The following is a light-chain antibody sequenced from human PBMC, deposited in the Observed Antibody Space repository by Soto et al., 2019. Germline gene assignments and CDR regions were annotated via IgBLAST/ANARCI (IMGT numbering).Light chain of an antibody. CDR2: EVS. CDR3: SSYTSSSTRV. V-gene: IGLV2-14*01. Sequence: QSALTQPASVSGSPGQSITISCTGTSSDVGGSNYVSWYQQHPGKAPKLMIYEVSNRPSGVSNRFSGSKSGNTASLTISGLQAEDEADDYCSSYTSSSTRVFGGGTKLTVL. CDR1: SSDVGGSNY. J-gene: IGLJ3*02.